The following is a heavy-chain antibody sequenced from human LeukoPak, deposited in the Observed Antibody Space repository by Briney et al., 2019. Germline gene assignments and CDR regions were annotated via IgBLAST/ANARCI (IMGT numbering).Heavy chain of an antibody. CDR1: GITFSDYY. J-gene: IGHJ4*02. CDR3: ARGAYSSGWAYFDH. CDR2: SSSTVSLI. V-gene: IGHV3-11*04. Sequence: GGSLRLSCTASGITFSDYYMSWIRQLPGKGLEWVSYSSSTVSLINYADSVKGRFTISRDNAKNSLYLHMDSLRAEDTAVYYCARGAYSSGWAYFDHWGQGTLVTVSS. D-gene: IGHD6-19*01.